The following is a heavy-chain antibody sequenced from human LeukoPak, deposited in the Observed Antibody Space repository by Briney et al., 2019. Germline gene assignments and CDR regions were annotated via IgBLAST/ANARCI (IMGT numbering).Heavy chain of an antibody. J-gene: IGHJ4*02. CDR3: ARDRQAWYTHFDY. Sequence: PGMALRLSCAASGFTFSSYAMHWVRQAPGKGLEWVAVISYDGCKKYYADSVKGRFTISRDNSKNTLYLQMNSLRAEDTAVYYCARDRQAWYTHFDYWGQGTLVTV. V-gene: IGHV3-30-3*01. CDR2: ISYDGCKK. D-gene: IGHD1-14*01. CDR1: GFTFSSYA.